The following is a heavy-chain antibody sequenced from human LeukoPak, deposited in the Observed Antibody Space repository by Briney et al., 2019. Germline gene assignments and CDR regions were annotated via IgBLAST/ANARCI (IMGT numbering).Heavy chain of an antibody. D-gene: IGHD3-22*01. V-gene: IGHV1-8*01. J-gene: IGHJ4*02. CDR1: GYTFTSYD. CDR3: ARDHYYDSSVDYYFDY. Sequence: GASVKVSCKASGYTFTSYDINWVRQATGQGLEWMGWMNPNSGNTGYAQKFQGRVTMTRNTSISTAYMELRSLRSDDTAVYYCARDHYYDSSVDYYFDYWGQGTLVTVSS. CDR2: MNPNSGNT.